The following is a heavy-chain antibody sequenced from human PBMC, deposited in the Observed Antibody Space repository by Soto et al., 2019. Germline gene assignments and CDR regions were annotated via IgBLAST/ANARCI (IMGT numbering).Heavy chain of an antibody. CDR2: IRSKAYGGTT. Sequence: GGSLRLSCTASGFTFGDYAMSWFRQAPGKGLEWVGFIRSKAYGGTTEYAASVKGRFTISRDDSKSIAYLQMNSLKTEDTAVYYCTRAYGDYVLVYYYYYMDVWGKGTTVTVSS. CDR3: TRAYGDYVLVYYYYYMDV. D-gene: IGHD4-17*01. V-gene: IGHV3-49*03. J-gene: IGHJ6*03. CDR1: GFTFGDYA.